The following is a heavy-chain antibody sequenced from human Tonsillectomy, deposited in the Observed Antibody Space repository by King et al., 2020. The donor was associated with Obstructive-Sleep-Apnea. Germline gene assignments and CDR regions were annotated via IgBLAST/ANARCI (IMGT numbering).Heavy chain of an antibody. J-gene: IGHJ4*02. V-gene: IGHV3-23*04. D-gene: IGHD3-10*02. CDR3: AILFGELWA. CDR2: ISDSGDTT. Sequence: VQLVESGGGLVQPGGSLRLSCAASGFTFRTFAMSWVRQAPGMGLEWVSAISDSGDTTYYADSVKGRFTISRDNSKSTLYLHMNSLRADDTAVYFCAILFGELWAWGQGTLVTVSS. CDR1: GFTFRTFA.